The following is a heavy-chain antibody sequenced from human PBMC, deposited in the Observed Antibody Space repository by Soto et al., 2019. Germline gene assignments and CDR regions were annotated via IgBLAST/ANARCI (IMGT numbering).Heavy chain of an antibody. CDR2: ISAYNGNT. Sequence: SVNVSCKASGYTFTSYGISWVRQAPGQGLEWMGWISAYNGNTNYAQKLQGRVTMTTDTSTSTAYMELRSLRSDDTAVYYCARDYYDSSGYSNWFDPWGQGTLVTVSS. CDR3: ARDYYDSSGYSNWFDP. J-gene: IGHJ5*02. V-gene: IGHV1-18*01. CDR1: GYTFTSYG. D-gene: IGHD3-22*01.